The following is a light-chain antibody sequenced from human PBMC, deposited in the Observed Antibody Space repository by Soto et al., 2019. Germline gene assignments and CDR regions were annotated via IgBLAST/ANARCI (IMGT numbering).Light chain of an antibody. V-gene: IGKV1-27*01. J-gene: IGKJ1*01. Sequence: DIQMTQSPSSLSASVGDRVTITCRASQGISNYLAWYQQQPGKVPMLLTYVASTLQSGVLSRFSGRGPGTDCTLTISRLQPEDVATDDCQKYNSAPWTFGQGTKVEIK. CDR3: QKYNSAPWT. CDR2: VAS. CDR1: QGISNY.